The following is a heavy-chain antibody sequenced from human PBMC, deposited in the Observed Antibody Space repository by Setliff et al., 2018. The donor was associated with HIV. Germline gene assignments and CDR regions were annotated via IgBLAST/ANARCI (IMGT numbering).Heavy chain of an antibody. V-gene: IGHV4-39*01. D-gene: IGHD1-26*01. CDR1: GASISSSSYH. CDR3: ARLSWDVDD. CDR2: IFYSGNT. J-gene: IGHJ4*02. Sequence: PSETLSLTCTVSGASISSSSYHWGWIRQPPGKGLEWIGNIFYSGNTYYNPSLQSRITTSIDTSKNQFSLNLDSVTAADTAVYYCARLSWDVDDWGQGTLVTSPQ.